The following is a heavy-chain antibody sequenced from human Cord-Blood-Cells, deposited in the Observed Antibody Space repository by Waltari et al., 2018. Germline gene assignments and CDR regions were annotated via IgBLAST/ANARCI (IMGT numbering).Heavy chain of an antibody. CDR3: ARVNGYCSGGSCYNWFDP. CDR1: GYTFTSYD. CDR2: MNPNSGNT. D-gene: IGHD2-15*01. V-gene: IGHV1-8*03. J-gene: IGHJ5*02. Sequence: QVQLVQSGAEVKKPGASVKVSCKASGYTFTSYDIHWVRQAPGQGLEWMGWMNPNSGNTGYAQKFQGRVTITRNTSISTAYMELSSLRSEDTAVYYCARVNGYCSGGSCYNWFDPWGQGTLVTVSS.